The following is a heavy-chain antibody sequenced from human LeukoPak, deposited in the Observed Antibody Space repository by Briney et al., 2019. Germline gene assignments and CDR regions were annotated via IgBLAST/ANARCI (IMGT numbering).Heavy chain of an antibody. V-gene: IGHV1-46*01. CDR3: ARDNTTTGPFDY. Sequence: ASVKVSCKASGYTFTNYYMHWVRQAPGQGLEWMGIIDPSGCSTSYSQKFQGRVTMTRDTSTSTVYMELSSLRSEDTAVYYCARDNTTTGPFDYWGQGTLVTVSS. J-gene: IGHJ4*02. CDR2: IDPSGCST. D-gene: IGHD1-1*01. CDR1: GYTFTNYY.